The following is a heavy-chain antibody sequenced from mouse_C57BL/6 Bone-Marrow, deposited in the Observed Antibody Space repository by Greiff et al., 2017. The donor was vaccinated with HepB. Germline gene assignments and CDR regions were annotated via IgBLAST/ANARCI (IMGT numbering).Heavy chain of an antibody. J-gene: IGHJ2*01. D-gene: IGHD3-2*02. CDR3: ARVPTAQATSFDY. Sequence: VHVKQSVAELVRPGASVKLSCTASGFNIKNTYMHWVKQRPEQGLEWIGRIDPANGNTKYAPKFQGKATITADTSSNTAYLQLSSLTSEDTAIYYCARVPTAQATSFDYWGQGTTLTVSS. CDR2: IDPANGNT. V-gene: IGHV14-3*01. CDR1: GFNIKNTY.